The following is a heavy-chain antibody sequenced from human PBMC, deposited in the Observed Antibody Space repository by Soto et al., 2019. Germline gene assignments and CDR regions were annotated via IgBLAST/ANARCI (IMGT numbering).Heavy chain of an antibody. CDR1: GGSFSGYY. Sequence: QVQLQQWGAGLLKPSETLSLTCAVYGGSFSGYYLSWIRQPPGKGLEWVGEINHIGSTNYNPSLKSRVTISVDMSKNQITLKLTSVTAAGTAVYYCARTGRWQDLVNFRPFYYLDVWGEGTTVTVSS. J-gene: IGHJ6*03. D-gene: IGHD6-13*01. CDR3: ARTGRWQDLVNFRPFYYLDV. CDR2: INHIGST. V-gene: IGHV4-34*01.